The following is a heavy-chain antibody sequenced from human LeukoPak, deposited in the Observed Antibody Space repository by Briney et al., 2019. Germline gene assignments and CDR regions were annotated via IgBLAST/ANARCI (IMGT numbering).Heavy chain of an antibody. D-gene: IGHD6-19*01. CDR3: ARSVWLVNELSGFDY. J-gene: IGHJ4*02. Sequence: QPGGSLRLSCAASGFSFSSYWMHWVRQAPGKGLVWVSRINTAGSSTAYADSVKGRFTISRDNSKNTLYLQMNSLRAEDTAVYYCARSVWLVNELSGFDYWGQGTLVTVSS. CDR1: GFSFSSYW. CDR2: INTAGSST. V-gene: IGHV3-74*01.